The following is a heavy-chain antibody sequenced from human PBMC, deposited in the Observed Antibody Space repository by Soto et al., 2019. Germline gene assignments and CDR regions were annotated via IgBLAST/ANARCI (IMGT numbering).Heavy chain of an antibody. CDR3: ARLGLTFGEYYFDY. CDR1: GASITHYY. Sequence: SETLSLTCAVSGASITHYYWNWIRQSPGKGLEWIVSFSSTGSTVYNPSLGSRVTISLDTSKNQFSLTLNSVTAADTAVYYCARLGLTFGEYYFDYWGQGTLVTVSS. V-gene: IGHV4-59*01. J-gene: IGHJ4*02. D-gene: IGHD3-10*01. CDR2: FSSTGST.